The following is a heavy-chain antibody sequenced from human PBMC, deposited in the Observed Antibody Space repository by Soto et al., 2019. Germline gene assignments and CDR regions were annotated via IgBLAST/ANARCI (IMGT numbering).Heavy chain of an antibody. V-gene: IGHV4-4*02. J-gene: IGHJ6*02. CDR1: GGSVESSSC. Sequence: QVRLKESGPGLVKPSGTLSLTCAVSGGSVESSSCWSWVRQAPGKGLEWIGEIYHSGTFNYNPSLASRVSVSVDKSTNQFSLNLNSVTAADTAVYYCVRSVPAATWAYNSMDVWGQGTTVTVSS. CDR3: VRSVPAATWAYNSMDV. CDR2: IYHSGTF. D-gene: IGHD2-15*01.